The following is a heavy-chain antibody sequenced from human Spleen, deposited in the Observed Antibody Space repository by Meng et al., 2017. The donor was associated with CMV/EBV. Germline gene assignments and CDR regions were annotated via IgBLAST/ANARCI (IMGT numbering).Heavy chain of an antibody. V-gene: IGHV4-61*02. CDR1: GGSISSGSYY. Sequence: QVQLQESGPGLVTPSPTLSLTCTVSGGSISSGSYYWSWIRQPAGKGLEWIGRIYTSGSTNYNPSLKSRVTISVDTSKNQFSLKLSSVTAADTAVYYCARDVVVVVAATRGWVNEFFDYWGQGTLVTASS. CDR2: IYTSGST. CDR3: ARDVVVVVAATRGWVNEFFDY. D-gene: IGHD2-15*01. J-gene: IGHJ4*02.